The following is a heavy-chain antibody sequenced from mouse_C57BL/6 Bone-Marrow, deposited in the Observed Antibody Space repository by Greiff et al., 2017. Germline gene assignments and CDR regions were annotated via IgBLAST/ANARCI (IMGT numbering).Heavy chain of an antibody. V-gene: IGHV1-80*01. CDR1: GYAFSSYW. Sequence: QVQLKESGAELVKPGASVKISCKASGYAFSSYWMNWVKQRPGKGLEWIGQIYPGDGDTNSNGKLKGKATLTADKSSSTAYMQLSSLTYEDSAVYFCASYYYGSSWAYWGQGTLVTVSA. J-gene: IGHJ3*01. CDR3: ASYYYGSSWAY. CDR2: IYPGDGDT. D-gene: IGHD1-1*01.